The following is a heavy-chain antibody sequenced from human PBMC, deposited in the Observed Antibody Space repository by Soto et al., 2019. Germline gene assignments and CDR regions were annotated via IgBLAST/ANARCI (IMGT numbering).Heavy chain of an antibody. CDR2: IYYSGST. D-gene: IGHD3-10*01. V-gene: IGHV4-39*01. CDR1: GGSISSSSYY. Sequence: QLQLQESGPGLVKPSETLSLTCTVSGGSISSSSYYWGWIRQPPGKGLEWIGSIYYSGSTYYNPSAQSRVTISVGTSTTQFSLKLSSVTAADSAVYYCARHDSGTLSVTPYWGQGTLVTVSS. CDR3: ARHDSGTLSVTPY. J-gene: IGHJ4*02.